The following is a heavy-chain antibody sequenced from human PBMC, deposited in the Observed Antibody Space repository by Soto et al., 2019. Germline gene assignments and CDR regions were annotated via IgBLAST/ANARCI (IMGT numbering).Heavy chain of an antibody. Sequence: PSETLSLTCAVYGGSFSGYYWSWIRQPPGKGLEWIGEINHSGSTNYNPSLKSRVTISVDTSKNQFSLKLSSVTAADTAVYYCARGPRFVGAAAFVRNYGMDVWGQGTTVTVSS. D-gene: IGHD6-13*01. V-gene: IGHV4-34*01. J-gene: IGHJ6*02. CDR1: GGSFSGYY. CDR3: ARGPRFVGAAAFVRNYGMDV. CDR2: INHSGST.